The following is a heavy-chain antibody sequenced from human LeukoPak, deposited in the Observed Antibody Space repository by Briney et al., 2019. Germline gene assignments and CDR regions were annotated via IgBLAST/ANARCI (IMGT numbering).Heavy chain of an antibody. V-gene: IGHV3-7*01. CDR3: AREDKLDYYGSGSYDFDP. CDR1: GFTFSSYW. Sequence: GGSLRLSCAASGFTFSSYWMSWVRQAPGKGLEWVANIKQDGSEKYYVDSVKGRFTISRDNAKNSLYLQMNSLRAEDTAVYYCAREDKLDYYGSGSYDFDPWGQGTLVTVSS. D-gene: IGHD3-10*01. J-gene: IGHJ5*02. CDR2: IKQDGSEK.